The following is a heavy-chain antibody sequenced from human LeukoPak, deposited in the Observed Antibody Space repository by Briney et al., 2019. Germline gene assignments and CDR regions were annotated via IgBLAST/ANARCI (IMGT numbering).Heavy chain of an antibody. V-gene: IGHV1-2*02. Sequence: GSSVKVSCKASGYTFTGYYMHWVRQAPGQGLEWMGWINPNSGGTNYAQKFQGRVTMTRDTSISTAYMELSRLRSDDTAVYYCARARLGRYYDSSGNYFDYWGQGTLVTVSS. J-gene: IGHJ4*02. CDR2: INPNSGGT. CDR3: ARARLGRYYDSSGNYFDY. CDR1: GYTFTGYY. D-gene: IGHD3-22*01.